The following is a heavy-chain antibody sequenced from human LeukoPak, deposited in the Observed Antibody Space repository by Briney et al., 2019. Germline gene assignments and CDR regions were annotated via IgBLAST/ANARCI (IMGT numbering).Heavy chain of an antibody. Sequence: GASVKVSCKVSGYTLTELSMHWVRQAPGKGLEWMGGFDPEDGETIYAQKFQGRVTMTEDTSTDTAYMELSSLRSEDTAVYCCATDYGKTEQAFDIWGQGTMVTVSS. CDR2: FDPEDGET. D-gene: IGHD3-16*01. J-gene: IGHJ3*02. V-gene: IGHV1-24*01. CDR1: GYTLTELS. CDR3: ATDYGKTEQAFDI.